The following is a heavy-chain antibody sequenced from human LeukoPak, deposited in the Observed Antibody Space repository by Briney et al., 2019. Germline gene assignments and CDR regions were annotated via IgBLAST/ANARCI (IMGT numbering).Heavy chain of an antibody. CDR1: GYTFTGYY. CDR3: ARRYSSSWYGLESFDY. V-gene: IGHV1-2*02. J-gene: IGHJ4*02. CDR2: INPNSGGT. Sequence: GASVKVSCKASGYTFTGYYMHWVRQAPGQGLEWMGWINPNSGGTNYAQKFQGRVTMTRDTSISTAYLQWSSLKASDTAMYYCARRYSSSWYGLESFDYWGQGTLVTVSS. D-gene: IGHD6-13*01.